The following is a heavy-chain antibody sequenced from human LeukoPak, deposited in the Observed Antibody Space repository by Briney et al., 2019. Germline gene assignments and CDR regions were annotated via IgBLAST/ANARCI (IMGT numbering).Heavy chain of an antibody. D-gene: IGHD3-22*01. V-gene: IGHV4-34*01. Sequence: SETLSLTCAVYGGSFSGYYWSWIRQPPGKGLEWIGEINHSGSTNYNPSLQSRVTISVDTSKNQFSLKLSSVTAADTAVYYCARGARARYQITMIVVVPRGAFDIWGQGTMVTVSS. J-gene: IGHJ3*02. CDR1: GGSFSGYY. CDR2: INHSGST. CDR3: ARGARARYQITMIVVVPRGAFDI.